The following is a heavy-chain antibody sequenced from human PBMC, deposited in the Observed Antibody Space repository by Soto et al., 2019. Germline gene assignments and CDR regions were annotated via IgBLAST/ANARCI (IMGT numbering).Heavy chain of an antibody. J-gene: IGHJ4*02. Sequence: GGSLRLSCAASGFTFSSYGMHWVRQAPGKGLEWVAVISYDGSNKYYADSVKGRFTISRDNSKNTLYLQMNSLRAEDTAVYYCAKEFSRIAAAGIIDYWGQGTLVTVS. CDR1: GFTFSSYG. V-gene: IGHV3-30*18. CDR3: AKEFSRIAAAGIIDY. CDR2: ISYDGSNK. D-gene: IGHD6-13*01.